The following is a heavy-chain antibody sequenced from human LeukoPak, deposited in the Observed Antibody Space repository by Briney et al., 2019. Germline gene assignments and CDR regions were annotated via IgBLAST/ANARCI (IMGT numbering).Heavy chain of an antibody. CDR1: GFILSNCA. Sequence: GGSLRLSCAASGFILSNCAMTWVRQAPGKGLEWVSGIDTKGTRTYYADSVKGRFTISRDNSKNTLYLQMNSLRAEDTAVYSCANTPEVWFGELLYHSGVDVWGQGTTVTVSS. CDR3: ANTPEVWFGELLYHSGVDV. CDR2: IDTKGTRT. J-gene: IGHJ6*02. D-gene: IGHD3-10*01. V-gene: IGHV3-23*05.